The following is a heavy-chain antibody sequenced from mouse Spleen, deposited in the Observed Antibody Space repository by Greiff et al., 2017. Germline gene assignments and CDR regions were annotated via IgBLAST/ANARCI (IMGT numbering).Heavy chain of an antibody. J-gene: IGHJ3*01. V-gene: IGHV1-18*01. Sequence: VHVKQSGPELVKPGASVKIPCKASGYTFTDYNMDWVKQSHGKSLEWIGDINPNNGGTIYNQKFKGKATLTVDKSSSTAYMELRSLTSEDTAVYYCARGDYYGSSPFAYWGQGTLVTVSA. CDR1: GYTFTDYN. D-gene: IGHD1-1*01. CDR2: INPNNGGT. CDR3: ARGDYYGSSPFAY.